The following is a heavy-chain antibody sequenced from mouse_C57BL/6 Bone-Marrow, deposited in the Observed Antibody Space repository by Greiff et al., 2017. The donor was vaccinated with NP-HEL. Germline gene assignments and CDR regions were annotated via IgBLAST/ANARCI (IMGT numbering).Heavy chain of an antibody. Sequence: VKLVESGPGLVQPSQSLSITCTVSGFSLTSYGVHWVRQSPGKGLEWLGVIWSGGSTDYNAAFISRLSISKDNSKSQVFFKMNSLRADDTAIYYCARDDYYAMDYWGQGTSVTVSS. CDR1: GFSLTSYG. CDR3: ARDDYYAMDY. J-gene: IGHJ4*01. V-gene: IGHV2-2*01. CDR2: IWSGGST.